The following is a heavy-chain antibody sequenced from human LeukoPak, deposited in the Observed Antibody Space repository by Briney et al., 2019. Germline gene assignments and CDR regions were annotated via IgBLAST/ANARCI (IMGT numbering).Heavy chain of an antibody. CDR1: GGSISSGSYY. V-gene: IGHV4-61*02. CDR3: ARAAYYYYGMDV. J-gene: IGHJ6*02. CDR2: IYTSGST. Sequence: SQTLSLTCTVSGGSISSGSYYWSWIRQPAGKGLEWIGRIYTSGSTNYNPSHKSRVTISVDTSKNQFSLKLSSVTAADTAVYYCARAAYYYYGMDVWGQGTTVTVSS.